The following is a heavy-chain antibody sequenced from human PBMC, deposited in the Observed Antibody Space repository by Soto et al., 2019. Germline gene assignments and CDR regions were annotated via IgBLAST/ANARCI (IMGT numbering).Heavy chain of an antibody. V-gene: IGHV3-48*01. CDR2: ISSSSSTI. Sequence: GGSLRLSCAASGFTFSSYSMNWVRQAPGKGLEWVSYISSSSSTIYYADSVKGRFTISRDNAKNSLYLQMNSLRAEDTAVYYCARLPFSPYYYYYYYMDVWGKGTTVTVSS. CDR1: GFTFSSYS. CDR3: ARLPFSPYYYYYYYMDV. D-gene: IGHD2-15*01. J-gene: IGHJ6*03.